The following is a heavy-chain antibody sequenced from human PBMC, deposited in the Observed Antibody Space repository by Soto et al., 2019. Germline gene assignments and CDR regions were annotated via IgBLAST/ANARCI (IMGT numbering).Heavy chain of an antibody. CDR1: GYTFTNYG. CDR2: INGDNGDT. V-gene: IGHV1-18*01. CDR3: ARDGKDYNAYTGVYSSYGMNV. D-gene: IGHD7-27*01. J-gene: IGHJ6*02. Sequence: VQLVQSGAEVKQPGASVKVSCKASGYTFTNYGVTWVRQAPGQGLEWMGWINGDNGDTHYAQNVQGKATMTTDNSTRTSYMELRSLKSADTAVYSCARDGKDYNAYTGVYSSYGMNVWGQGTTITVSS.